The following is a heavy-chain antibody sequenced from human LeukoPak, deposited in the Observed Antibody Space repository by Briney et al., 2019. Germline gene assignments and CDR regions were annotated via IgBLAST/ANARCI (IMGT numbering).Heavy chain of an antibody. CDR1: GGSISSYY. D-gene: IGHD4-23*01. Sequence: SETLSLTCTVSGGSISSYYWSWIRQPPGKGLEWIGYIYYSGSTNYNPSLKSRVAISVDTSKNQFSLKLSSVTAADTAVYYCASGTVVTPRSRWFWFDPWGQGTLGTVSS. J-gene: IGHJ5*02. V-gene: IGHV4-59*01. CDR3: ASGTVVTPRSRWFWFDP. CDR2: IYYSGST.